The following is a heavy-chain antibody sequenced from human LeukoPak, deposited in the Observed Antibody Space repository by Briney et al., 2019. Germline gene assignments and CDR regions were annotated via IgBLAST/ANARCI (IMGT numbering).Heavy chain of an antibody. V-gene: IGHV4-59*01. J-gene: IGHJ6*02. D-gene: IGHD4-17*01. Sequence: SETLSLTCAVYGGSISSYYWSWIRQPPGKGLEWIGYIYYSGSTNYNPSLKSRVTISVDTSKNQFSLKLSSVTAADTAVYYCARQHDYGDYGYGMDVWGQGTTVTVSS. CDR3: ARQHDYGDYGYGMDV. CDR1: GGSISSYY. CDR2: IYYSGST.